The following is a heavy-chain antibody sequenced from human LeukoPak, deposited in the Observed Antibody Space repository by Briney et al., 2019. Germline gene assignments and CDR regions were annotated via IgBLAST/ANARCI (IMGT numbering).Heavy chain of an antibody. CDR1: GFTFSSYS. J-gene: IGHJ4*02. CDR3: ARDGPPRDGYNHVGSKLDY. Sequence: PGGSLRLSCAASGFTFSSYSMHWVRQAPGKGLGWVSYISGSTTTIYYPDSVKGRFTISRDNAKNSLYLQMNSLRAEDTAVYYCARDGPPRDGYNHVGSKLDYWGQGTLVTVSS. CDR2: ISGSTTTI. V-gene: IGHV3-48*04. D-gene: IGHD5-24*01.